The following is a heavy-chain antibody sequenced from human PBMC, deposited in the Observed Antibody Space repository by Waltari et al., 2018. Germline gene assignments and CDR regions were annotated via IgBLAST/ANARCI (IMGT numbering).Heavy chain of an antibody. Sequence: EVQLVESGGGLVQPGGSLRLSCSVSGFTVSHYWMNWVRQAPGKGLEWVAHITTDGSSKNDADSVTGRFTISRDNTKDTLYLEMNSLTAEDTAVYYCTRDAVGHMDVWGKGTTVTVS. V-gene: IGHV3-74*01. D-gene: IGHD2-15*01. J-gene: IGHJ6*03. CDR2: ITTDGSSK. CDR3: TRDAVGHMDV. CDR1: GFTVSHYW.